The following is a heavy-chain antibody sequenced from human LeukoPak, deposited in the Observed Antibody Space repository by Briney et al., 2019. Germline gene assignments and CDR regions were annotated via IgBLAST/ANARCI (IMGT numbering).Heavy chain of an antibody. CDR3: ARSRITMVRGVISD. V-gene: IGHV3-30*04. Sequence: GRSLRLSCAASGFTFSSYAMHWVRQAPGKGLGWVAVISYDGSNKYYADSVKGRFTISRDNSKNTLHLQMNSLRAEDTAVYYCARSRITMVRGVISDWGQGTLVTVSS. CDR2: ISYDGSNK. D-gene: IGHD3-10*01. J-gene: IGHJ4*02. CDR1: GFTFSSYA.